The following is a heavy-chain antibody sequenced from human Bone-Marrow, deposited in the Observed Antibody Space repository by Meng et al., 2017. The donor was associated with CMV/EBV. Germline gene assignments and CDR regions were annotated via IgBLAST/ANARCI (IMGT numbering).Heavy chain of an antibody. CDR3: ARVSYLILRWFDP. V-gene: IGHV4-39*07. CDR2: ISYSGST. CDR1: GGSISSSDYY. Sequence: GSLRLSCTVSGGSISSSDYYWGWIRQPPGKGLEWIGSISYSGSTYYNPSLRSRVSISIDTSNNHFSLKLNSVTAADTAIYHCARVSYLILRWFDPWGQGTLVTVSS. J-gene: IGHJ5*02.